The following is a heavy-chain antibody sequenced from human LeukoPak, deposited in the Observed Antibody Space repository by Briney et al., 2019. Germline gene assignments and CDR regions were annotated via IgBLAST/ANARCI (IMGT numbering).Heavy chain of an antibody. J-gene: IGHJ4*02. V-gene: IGHV3-48*01. CDR3: AKDHDYGDYDFDY. CDR1: GFTFSSYS. Sequence: GGSLRLSCAASGFTFSSYSMNWVRQSPVRGPEWISYIGSGSGAIFYAPSLQGRFTISRDNAKNLLYLQMHSLRVEDTAVYYYAKDHDYGDYDFDYWGQGTLVTVSS. D-gene: IGHD4-17*01. CDR2: IGSGSGAI.